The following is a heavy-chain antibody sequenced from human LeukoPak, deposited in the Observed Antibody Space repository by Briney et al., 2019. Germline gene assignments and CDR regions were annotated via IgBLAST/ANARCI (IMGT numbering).Heavy chain of an antibody. V-gene: IGHV3-21*01. CDR1: GFTFSSYS. CDR3: ARDPDYGDSTATFQH. CDR2: ISSSSSYI. D-gene: IGHD4-17*01. Sequence: PGGSLRLSCAASGFTFSSYSMNWVRQAPGKGLEWVSSISSSSSYIYYADSVKGRFTISRDNAKNSLYLQMNSLRAEDTAVYYCARDPDYGDSTATFQHWGQGTLVTVSS. J-gene: IGHJ1*01.